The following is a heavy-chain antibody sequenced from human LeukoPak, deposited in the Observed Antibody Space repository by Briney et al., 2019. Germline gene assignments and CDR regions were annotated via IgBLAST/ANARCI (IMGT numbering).Heavy chain of an antibody. CDR1: GGSISSGGYY. D-gene: IGHD3-16*02. V-gene: IGHV4-31*03. Sequence: SQTLSPTCTVSGGSISSGGYYWSWIRQHPGKGLEWIGYIYYSGSTYYNPSLKSRVTISVDTSKNQFSLKLSSVTAADTAVYYCARVARGNYDYVWGSYRADAFDIWGQGTMVTVSS. CDR3: ARVARGNYDYVWGSYRADAFDI. CDR2: IYYSGST. J-gene: IGHJ3*02.